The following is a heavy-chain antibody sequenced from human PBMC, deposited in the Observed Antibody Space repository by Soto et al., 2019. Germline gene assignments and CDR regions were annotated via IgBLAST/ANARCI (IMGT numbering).Heavy chain of an antibody. D-gene: IGHD2-15*01. CDR1: GFTFSSYG. V-gene: IGHV3-33*01. CDR3: AREGPHYCSGGSCYVSYYYYGMDV. Sequence: HPGGSLRLSCAASGFTFSSYGMHWVRQAPGKGLEWVAVIWYDGSNKYYADSVKGRFTISRDNSKNTLYLQMNSLRAEDTAVYYCAREGPHYCSGGSCYVSYYYYGMDVWGQGTTVTVSS. CDR2: IWYDGSNK. J-gene: IGHJ6*02.